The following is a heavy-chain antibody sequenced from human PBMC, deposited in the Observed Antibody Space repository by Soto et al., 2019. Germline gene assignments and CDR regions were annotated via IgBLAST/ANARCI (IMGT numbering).Heavy chain of an antibody. CDR2: IRSKANSYAT. V-gene: IGHV3-73*01. J-gene: IGHJ4*02. CDR3: TRDPSGSYAFDY. CDR1: GFTFSGSA. D-gene: IGHD1-26*01. Sequence: GGSLRLSCAASGFTFSGSAMHWVRQASGKGLEWVGRIRSKANSYATAYAASVKGRSTISRDDSKNTAYLQMNSLKTEDTAVYYCTRDPSGSYAFDYWGQGTLVTVSS.